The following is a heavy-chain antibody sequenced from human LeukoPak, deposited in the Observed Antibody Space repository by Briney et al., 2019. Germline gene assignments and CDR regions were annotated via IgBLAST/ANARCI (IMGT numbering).Heavy chain of an antibody. Sequence: GGSLRLSCAASGFTFSSYWMSWVRQAPGKGLEWEANIKQDGSEKYYVDSVKGRFTISRDNAKNSLYLQMNSLRAEDTAVYYCARVVTTSIDYYYYYYMDVWGKGTTVTVSS. D-gene: IGHD4-17*01. CDR1: GFTFSSYW. CDR3: ARVVTTSIDYYYYYYMDV. J-gene: IGHJ6*03. V-gene: IGHV3-7*01. CDR2: IKQDGSEK.